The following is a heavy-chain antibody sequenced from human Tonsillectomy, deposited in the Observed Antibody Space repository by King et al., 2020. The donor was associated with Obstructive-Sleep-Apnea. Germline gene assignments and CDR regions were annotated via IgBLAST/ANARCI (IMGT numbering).Heavy chain of an antibody. CDR1: GYTFTSYD. CDR3: ARASSQSYYYGSGSFLY. Sequence: VQLVQSGAEVKKPGASVKVSCEASGYTFTSYDINWVRQATGQGLEWMGWMNPNSGNTGYAQKFQGRVTMTRNTSISTAYMELSSLTSEDTAVYYCARASSQSYYYGSGSFLYWGQGTLVTVSS. D-gene: IGHD3-10*01. J-gene: IGHJ4*02. V-gene: IGHV1-8*01. CDR2: MNPNSGNT.